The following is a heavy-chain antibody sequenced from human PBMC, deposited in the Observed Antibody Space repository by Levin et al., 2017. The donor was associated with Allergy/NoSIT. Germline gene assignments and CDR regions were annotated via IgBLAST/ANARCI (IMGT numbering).Heavy chain of an antibody. CDR1: GFTFSSYW. V-gene: IGHV3-7*01. CDR2: IKQDGSEK. Sequence: GGSLRLSCAASGFTFSSYWMSWVRQAPGKGLEWVANIKQDGSEKYYVDSVKGRFTISRDNAKNSLYLQMNSLRAEDTAVYYCAREADDYGDYGPLNYYGMDVWGQGTTVTV. J-gene: IGHJ6*02. D-gene: IGHD4-17*01. CDR3: AREADDYGDYGPLNYYGMDV.